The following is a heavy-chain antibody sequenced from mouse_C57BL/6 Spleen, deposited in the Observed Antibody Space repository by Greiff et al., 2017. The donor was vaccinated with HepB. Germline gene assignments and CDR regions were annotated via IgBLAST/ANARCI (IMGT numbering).Heavy chain of an antibody. V-gene: IGHV1-81*01. J-gene: IGHJ2*01. CDR3: ARSDYGPDY. CDR1: GYTFTSYG. D-gene: IGHD2-4*01. Sequence: QVQLQQSGSELARPGASVKLSCKASGYTFTSYGISWVKQSTGQGLEWIGEICPRSGNTYYNEKFKGKATLTADKSSSTAYMELRSLTSEDAAVYYYARSDYGPDYWGQGTTLTVSS. CDR2: ICPRSGNT.